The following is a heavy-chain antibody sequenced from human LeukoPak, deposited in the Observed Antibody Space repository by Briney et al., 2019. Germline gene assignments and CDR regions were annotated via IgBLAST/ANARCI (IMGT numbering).Heavy chain of an antibody. CDR3: ARDRSSTIEDYFDY. J-gene: IGHJ4*02. CDR2: IWYDGSNK. D-gene: IGHD6-13*01. CDR1: GFTFSSYG. V-gene: IGHV3-33*01. Sequence: PGGSLRLSCAASGFTFSSYGMHWVRQAPGKGLEWVAVIWYDGSNKYYADSVKGRFTISRDNSKNTLYLQMNSLRAEDTAVYYCARDRSSTIEDYFDYWGQGTLVTVSS.